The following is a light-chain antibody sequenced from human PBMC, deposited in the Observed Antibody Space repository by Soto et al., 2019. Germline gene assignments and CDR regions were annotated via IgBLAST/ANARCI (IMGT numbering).Light chain of an antibody. J-gene: IGLJ7*01. CDR1: NIGSKS. CDR2: YDS. Sequence: SYELTQPPSVSVAPGKTARITCGGNNIGSKSVHWYQQKPGQAPVLVIYYDSDRPSGIPERFSGSNSGNTATLTLSRVEAGDEADYYCQVWDSSSGVFGGGTQLTVL. V-gene: IGLV3-21*04. CDR3: QVWDSSSGV.